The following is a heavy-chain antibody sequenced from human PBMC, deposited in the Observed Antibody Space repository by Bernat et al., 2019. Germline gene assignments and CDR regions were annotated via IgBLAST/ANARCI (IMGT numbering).Heavy chain of an antibody. V-gene: IGHV3-7*03. CDR2: IKQDGSEK. Sequence: EVQLVESGGGLVKPGRSLRLSCTASGFTFSSYWMSWVRQAPGKGLEWVANIKQDGSEKYYVDSVKGRFTISRDNAKNSLYLQMNSLRAEDTAVYYCARDSNTVAFDIWGQGTMVTVSS. CDR1: GFTFSSYW. J-gene: IGHJ3*02. CDR3: ARDSNTVAFDI. D-gene: IGHD3-3*02.